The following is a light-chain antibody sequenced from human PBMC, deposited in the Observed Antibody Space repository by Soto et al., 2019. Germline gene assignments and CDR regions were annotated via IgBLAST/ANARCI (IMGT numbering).Light chain of an antibody. V-gene: IGLV2-23*01. CDR2: EGT. Sequence: QSVLSQPASVSGSPGQSITMSCTGSSDTVGYYDIVSWYQQHPGKAPKLMISEGTKRPSGVSDRFTGSKSGNTASLTISGLQAEDEADYYCCSYTGSSVLFGGGTQLTVL. CDR3: CSYTGSSVL. J-gene: IGLJ2*01. CDR1: SDTVGYYDI.